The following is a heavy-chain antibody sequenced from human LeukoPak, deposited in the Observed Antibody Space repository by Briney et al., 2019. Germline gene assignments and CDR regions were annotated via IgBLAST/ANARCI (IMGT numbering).Heavy chain of an antibody. V-gene: IGHV4-59*08. CDR2: IYYSGST. J-gene: IGHJ3*02. D-gene: IGHD5-18*01. CDR1: GGSISSYY. CDR3: ARQGQLWLRGAFDI. Sequence: SETLSLTCTVSGGSISSYYWSWIRQPPGKGLERIGYIYYSGSTNYNPSLKSRVTISVDTSKNQFSLKLSSVTAADTAVYYCARQGQLWLRGAFDIWGQGTMVTVSS.